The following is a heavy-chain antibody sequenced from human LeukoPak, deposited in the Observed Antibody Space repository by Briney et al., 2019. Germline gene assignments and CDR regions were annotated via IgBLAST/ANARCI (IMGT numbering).Heavy chain of an antibody. CDR1: GGSISSYY. V-gene: IGHV4-59*01. J-gene: IGHJ6*02. CDR2: IYYSGST. Sequence: SETLSPASTVSGGSISSYYWSWIRQPPGKGLEWIGYIYYSGSTNYNPSLKSRVTISVDTSKNQFSLKLSSVTAADTAVYYCARDRGPRHGMDVWGQGATVTVSS. CDR3: ARDRGPRHGMDV.